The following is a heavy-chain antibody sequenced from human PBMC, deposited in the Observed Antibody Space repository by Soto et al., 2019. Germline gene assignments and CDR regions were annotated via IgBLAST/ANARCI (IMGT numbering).Heavy chain of an antibody. V-gene: IGHV1-69*12. J-gene: IGHJ5*02. CDR3: ARDMLSSLVVETPHLFKS. CDR1: GGIFSDYA. Sequence: QVQLVQSGGEVRKPGTSVKVSCRASGGIFSDYAISWVRQAPGQGLEWVGGIVPKYGTAKYARKFEDRVTLTADELSSTVYMEMNGLRSEDTALYYCARDMLSSLVVETPHLFKSWGQGTRLTVSS. D-gene: IGHD2-21*01. CDR2: IVPKYGTA.